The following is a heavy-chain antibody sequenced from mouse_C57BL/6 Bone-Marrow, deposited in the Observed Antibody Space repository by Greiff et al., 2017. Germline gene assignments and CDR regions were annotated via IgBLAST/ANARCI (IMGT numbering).Heavy chain of an antibody. Sequence: QVQLKQPGAELVKPGASVKLSCKASGYTFTSYWMPWVKQRPGQGLEWIGMIHPNSGSTNYNEKFKSKATLTVDKSSSTAYMQLSSLTSEDSAVYYCAREDGYYLGYFDYWGQGTALTVTA. CDR2: IHPNSGST. CDR3: AREDGYYLGYFDY. J-gene: IGHJ2*01. V-gene: IGHV1-64*01. D-gene: IGHD2-3*01. CDR1: GYTFTSYW.